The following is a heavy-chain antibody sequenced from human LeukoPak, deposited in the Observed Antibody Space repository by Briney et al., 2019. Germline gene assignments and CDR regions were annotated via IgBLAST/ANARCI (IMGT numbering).Heavy chain of an antibody. CDR3: ARQGYYYDLGWFDP. CDR2: IYYSGST. J-gene: IGHJ5*02. CDR1: GGSISSYY. V-gene: IGHV4-59*08. D-gene: IGHD3-22*01. Sequence: SETLSLTCTVSGGSISSYYWSWIRQPPGKGLEWIGYIYYSGSTNYNPSLKSRVTISVDTSKNQFSLKLSSVTAADTAVYYCARQGYYYDLGWFDPWGQGTLVTVSS.